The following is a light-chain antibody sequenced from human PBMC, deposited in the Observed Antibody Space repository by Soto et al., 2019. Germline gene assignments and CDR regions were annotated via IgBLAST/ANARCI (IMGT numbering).Light chain of an antibody. CDR3: HQYYSTPST. CDR2: WAS. Sequence: DIVMTQSPDSLAVSLGERATINCKSSQSLLYSSNNKNYLAWYQQKPGQPPKLLIYWASTRESGVPDRFSGSGSVTDFTLTISSLQAEDVAVYYCHQYYSTPSTFGQGTKLEIE. J-gene: IGKJ2*01. CDR1: QSLLYSSNNKNY. V-gene: IGKV4-1*01.